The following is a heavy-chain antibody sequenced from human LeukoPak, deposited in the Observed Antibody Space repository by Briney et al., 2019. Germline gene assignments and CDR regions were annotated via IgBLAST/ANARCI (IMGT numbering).Heavy chain of an antibody. CDR2: INEDGSEK. Sequence: GGSLKLSCAPSRFTFSSFWMTWVRQAPGKGLEWVANINEDGSEKYYVDSVKGRFTISRDNAKNSLYLQMNSLRVEDTAVYYCARDEVYDWNYRSGFDYWGQGTLVTVSS. J-gene: IGHJ4*02. V-gene: IGHV3-7*01. D-gene: IGHD1-7*01. CDR3: ARDEVYDWNYRSGFDY. CDR1: RFTFSSFW.